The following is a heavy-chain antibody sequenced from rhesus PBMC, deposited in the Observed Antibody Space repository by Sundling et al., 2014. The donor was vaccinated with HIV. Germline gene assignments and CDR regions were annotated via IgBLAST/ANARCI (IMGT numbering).Heavy chain of an antibody. CDR2: IGGSSGGT. J-gene: IGHJ4*01. Sequence: QVQLQESGPGLVKPSETLSLTCAVYGGSISSNYWSWIRQAPGKRLEWIGHIGGSSGGTDYNPSLRSRLTISTDASKNQFSLKLTSVTAADTAVYYCARGGLWDYFDYWGQGVLVTVSS. CDR1: GGSISSNY. D-gene: IGHD1-44*01. CDR3: ARGGLWDYFDY. V-gene: IGHV4-147*01.